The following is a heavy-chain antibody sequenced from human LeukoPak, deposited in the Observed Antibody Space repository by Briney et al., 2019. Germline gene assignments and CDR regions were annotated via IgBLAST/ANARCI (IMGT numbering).Heavy chain of an antibody. D-gene: IGHD4-17*01. CDR1: GYTFTSYA. CDR2: IIPIFGTA. CDR3: ASPLLDYGDYDPHFDY. Sequence: SVKVSRKASGYTFTSYAISWVRQAPGQGLEWMGGIIPIFGTANYAQKFQGRVTITTDESTSTAYMELSSLRSEDTAVYYCASPLLDYGDYDPHFDYWGQGTLVTVSS. J-gene: IGHJ4*02. V-gene: IGHV1-69*05.